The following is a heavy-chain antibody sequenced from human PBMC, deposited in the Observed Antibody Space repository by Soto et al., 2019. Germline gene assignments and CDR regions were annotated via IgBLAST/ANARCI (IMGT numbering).Heavy chain of an antibody. CDR2: ISGSGGST. J-gene: IGHJ6*02. CDR1: GFTFSSYA. D-gene: IGHD3-3*01. V-gene: IGHV3-23*01. CDR3: AKSRDFRGGLTYYYYGMDV. Sequence: EVQLLESGGGLVQPGGSLRLSCAASGFTFSSYAMSWVRQAPGKGLEWVSAISGSGGSTYYADSVKGRFTISRDNSKNTLYLQMNSLRAEDTAVYYCAKSRDFRGGLTYYYYGMDVWGQGTTVTVSS.